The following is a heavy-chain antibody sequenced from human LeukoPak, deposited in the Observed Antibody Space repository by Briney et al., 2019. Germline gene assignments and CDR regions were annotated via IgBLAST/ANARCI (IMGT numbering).Heavy chain of an antibody. CDR1: GYTFTGYY. V-gene: IGHV1-2*02. Sequence: ASVKVSCKASGYTFTGYYMHWVRQAPGQGLEWTGWINPNSGGTNYAQKFQGRVTMTRDTSISTAYTELSRLRSDDTAVYYCASIAAAGYYFDYWGQGTLVTVSS. J-gene: IGHJ4*02. CDR2: INPNSGGT. D-gene: IGHD6-13*01. CDR3: ASIAAAGYYFDY.